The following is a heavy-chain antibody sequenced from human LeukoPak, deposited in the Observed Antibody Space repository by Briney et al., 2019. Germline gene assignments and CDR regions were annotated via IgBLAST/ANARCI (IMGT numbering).Heavy chain of an antibody. V-gene: IGHV2-5*01. CDR3: AHRACSTSCYVVDH. J-gene: IGHJ4*02. Sequence: SGPTLVKATQTLTLTCTFSGFSLSTSGVGVGWIRQPPGKALEWLAFIYWNDDKRYSPSLKSRLTISKDTSKNQVVLTMTNMDPLDTATYYCAHRACSTSCYVVDHWGQGSLVTVSS. CDR1: GFSLSTSGVG. CDR2: IYWNDDK. D-gene: IGHD2-2*01.